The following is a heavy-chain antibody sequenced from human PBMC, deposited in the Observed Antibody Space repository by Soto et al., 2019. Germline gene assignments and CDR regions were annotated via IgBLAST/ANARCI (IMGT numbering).Heavy chain of an antibody. CDR3: ARAGYSYGYYYYGMDV. CDR2: IYYSGST. CDR1: GGSISSYY. J-gene: IGHJ6*02. D-gene: IGHD5-18*01. Sequence: SETLSLTCTVSGGSISSYYWSWIRQPPGKGLEWIGYIYYSGSTNYNPSLKSRVTISVDTSKNQFSLKLSSVTAADTAVYYCARAGYSYGYYYYGMDVWGQGTTVTVSS. V-gene: IGHV4-59*01.